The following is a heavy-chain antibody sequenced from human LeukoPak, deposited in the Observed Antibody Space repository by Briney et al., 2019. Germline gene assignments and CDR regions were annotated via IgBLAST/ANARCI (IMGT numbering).Heavy chain of an antibody. J-gene: IGHJ4*02. D-gene: IGHD4-17*01. CDR1: GFTFRSYA. V-gene: IGHV3-30*04. CDR2: ISYDGSDK. Sequence: GGSLRLSCAVSGFTFRSYAMHWVRQAPGEGLEWVAVISYDGSDKYYADSVKGRFTISRDNSKNTLYLQMNSLRAEDTAVYYCARDDAVTTSSPFDYWGQGTLVIVSS. CDR3: ARDDAVTTSSPFDY.